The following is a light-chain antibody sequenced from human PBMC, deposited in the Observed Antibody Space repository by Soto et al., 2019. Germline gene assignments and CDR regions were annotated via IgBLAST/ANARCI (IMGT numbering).Light chain of an antibody. CDR1: QSISSW. CDR2: HAS. CDR3: QQYVSWT. V-gene: IGKV1-5*02. Sequence: NQKTESSASLSASFGKRVTIICRASQSISSWLAWYQQKPGKAPKLLIYHASSLETGVPSRFSGSGSGTEFTLTIRRLEPEDFAVYYCQQYVSWTFGQGTKVDIK. J-gene: IGKJ1*01.